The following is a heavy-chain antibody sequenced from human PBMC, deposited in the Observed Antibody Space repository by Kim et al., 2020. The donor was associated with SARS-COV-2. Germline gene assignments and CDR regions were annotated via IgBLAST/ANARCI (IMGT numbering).Heavy chain of an antibody. CDR3: AKDLSGVRGVFDY. J-gene: IGHJ4*02. Sequence: YADSVTGRFTTSRDNSKNTLYLQMNSLRAEDKAVYYCAKDLSGVRGVFDYWGQGTLVTVSS. D-gene: IGHD3-10*01. V-gene: IGHV3-23*01.